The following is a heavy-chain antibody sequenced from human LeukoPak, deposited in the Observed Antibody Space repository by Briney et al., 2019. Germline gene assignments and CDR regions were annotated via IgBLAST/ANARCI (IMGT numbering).Heavy chain of an antibody. CDR2: IYYSGST. Sequence: SETLSLTCTVSGGSISSSSYYWGWIRQPPGKGLEWIGSIYYSGSTYYNPSLKSRVTISVDTSKNQFSLKLSSVTAADTAVYYCARVEIVVVIHGHFDYWGQGTLVTVSS. V-gene: IGHV4-39*01. CDR3: ARVEIVVVIHGHFDY. J-gene: IGHJ4*02. CDR1: GGSISSSSYY. D-gene: IGHD3-22*01.